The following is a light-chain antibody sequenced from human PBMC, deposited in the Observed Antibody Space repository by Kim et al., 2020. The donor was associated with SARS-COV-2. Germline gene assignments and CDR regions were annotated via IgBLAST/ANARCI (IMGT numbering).Light chain of an antibody. V-gene: IGKV3-15*01. Sequence: EIVMTQSPATLSVSPGERATLSCRASQSVSSNVAWYQHKPGQAPRILMYGASTRATGIPARFSGSGSGTEFTLTISSLQSEDFAFYYCQQYNNWPPRTFGQGTKVEIK. CDR3: QQYNNWPPRT. CDR1: QSVSSN. CDR2: GAS. J-gene: IGKJ1*01.